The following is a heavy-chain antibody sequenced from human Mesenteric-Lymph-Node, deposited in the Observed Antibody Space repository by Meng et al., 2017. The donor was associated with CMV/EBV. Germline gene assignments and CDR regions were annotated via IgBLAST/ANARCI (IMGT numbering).Heavy chain of an antibody. Sequence: GESLKISCAASGFTVSSNYMSWVRQAPGKGLEWVSVIYSGGSTYYADSVKGRFTISRDNSKNTLYLQMNSLRAEDTAVYYCARDQMYYDFWSGYYTPYYYYGMDVWGQETTVTVSS. CDR3: ARDQMYYDFWSGYYTPYYYYGMDV. CDR2: IYSGGST. CDR1: GFTVSSNY. V-gene: IGHV3-53*01. D-gene: IGHD3-3*01. J-gene: IGHJ6*02.